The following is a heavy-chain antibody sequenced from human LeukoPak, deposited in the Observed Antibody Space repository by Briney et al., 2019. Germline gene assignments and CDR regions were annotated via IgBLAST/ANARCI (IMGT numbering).Heavy chain of an antibody. D-gene: IGHD5-24*01. CDR1: GDSVASNSTA. V-gene: IGHV6-1*01. CDR2: TYYWSRWYN. CDR3: ARGGQGDGYSADEAFDF. Sequence: SQTLSLTCVISGDSVASNSTACNWIRQSPSRGLERLGRTYYWSRWYNDYAVPVKGRITINPDTSKNQFSLQLNSVTPEDTAVYYCARGGQGDGYSADEAFDFWGQGTVVTVS. J-gene: IGHJ3*01.